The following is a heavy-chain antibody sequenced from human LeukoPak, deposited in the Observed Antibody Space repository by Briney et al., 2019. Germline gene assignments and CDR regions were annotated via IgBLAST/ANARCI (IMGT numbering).Heavy chain of an antibody. J-gene: IGHJ4*02. CDR3: ARGFASSWFDY. Sequence: ASVKVSCKASGYTFTANYIHWVRQAPGQGLEWMGWINPNGGGTNYAQKFQGWVTMTRDTSISTLYMELSRLKSDDTAVYYCARGFASSWFDYWGQGTLVTVSS. V-gene: IGHV1-2*04. CDR1: GYTFTANY. CDR2: INPNGGGT. D-gene: IGHD6-13*01.